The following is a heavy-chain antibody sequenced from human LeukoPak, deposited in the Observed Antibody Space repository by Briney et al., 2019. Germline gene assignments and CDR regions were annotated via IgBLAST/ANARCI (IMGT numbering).Heavy chain of an antibody. Sequence: GGSLRLSCAASGFTFSSYGMHWVRQARGKGLEWVAFIRYDGSDKYYADSVKGRFTISRDNSKNTLYLQMNSLRIEDTAVYYCAKDRCTNGVCYMDAWAKGTTVTVSS. CDR2: IRYDGSDK. V-gene: IGHV3-30*02. J-gene: IGHJ6*04. D-gene: IGHD2-8*01. CDR3: AKDRCTNGVCYMDA. CDR1: GFTFSSYG.